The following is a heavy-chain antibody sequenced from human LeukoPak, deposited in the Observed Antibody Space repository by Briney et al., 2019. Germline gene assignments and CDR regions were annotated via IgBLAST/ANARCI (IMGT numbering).Heavy chain of an antibody. CDR3: AKDLPYTSGSSDY. J-gene: IGHJ4*02. CDR1: GFTFSAFA. CDR2: ITSDGDNT. D-gene: IGHD6-19*01. V-gene: IGHV3-23*01. Sequence: GGSLGLSCAASGFTFSAFAMTWVRQAPGKGLEWVSTITSDGDNTYSADSVKGRITFSRDNSKNTLSLQLRSLRAEDTAVYYCAKDLPYTSGSSDYWGQGTLVTVSS.